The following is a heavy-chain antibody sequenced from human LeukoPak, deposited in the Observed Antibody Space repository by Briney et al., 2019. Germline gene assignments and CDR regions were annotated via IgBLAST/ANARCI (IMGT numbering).Heavy chain of an antibody. CDR1: GGSFSGYY. CDR3: ARKYYYDSSGHFDY. Sequence: PSETLSLTCAVYGGSFSGYYWSWIRQPPGKGLEWIGEINHSGSTNYNPSLKSRVTISVDTSKNQFSLKLSSVTAADTAVYYCARKYYYDSSGHFDYWGQGTLVTVSS. J-gene: IGHJ4*02. CDR2: INHSGST. D-gene: IGHD3-22*01. V-gene: IGHV4-34*01.